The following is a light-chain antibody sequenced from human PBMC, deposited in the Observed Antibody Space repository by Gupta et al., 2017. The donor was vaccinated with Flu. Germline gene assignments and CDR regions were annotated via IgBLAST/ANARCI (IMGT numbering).Light chain of an antibody. CDR1: QSVRNK. CDR3: HQESNWPRT. V-gene: IGKV3-15*01. Sequence: PATLSVSPGERATLSCRASQSVRNKLARYQQEVGQAPRLLIYAASGRATRMPTRFSGGGSGTEFTLTITSLQSEDFAIYYCHQESNWPRTFGQGTRLEIK. J-gene: IGKJ1*01. CDR2: AAS.